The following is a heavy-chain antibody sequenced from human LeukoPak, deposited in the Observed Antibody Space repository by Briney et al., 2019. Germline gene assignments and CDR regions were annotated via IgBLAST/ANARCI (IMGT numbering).Heavy chain of an antibody. D-gene: IGHD3-16*02. V-gene: IGHV4-59*01. CDR1: GGSISSYY. J-gene: IGHJ4*02. CDR3: AKLDVWGSYRYTD. Sequence: SETLSFTCTVSGGSISSYYWSWIRQPPGKGLEWIGYIYYSGSANYNPSLKSRVTISVDTSKNQFSLKLSSVTAADTAVYYCAKLDVWGSYRYTDWGQGTLVTVSS. CDR2: IYYSGSA.